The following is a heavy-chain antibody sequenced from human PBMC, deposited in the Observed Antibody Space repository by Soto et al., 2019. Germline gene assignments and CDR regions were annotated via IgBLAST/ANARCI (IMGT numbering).Heavy chain of an antibody. J-gene: IGHJ4*02. CDR3: ARDKMIDDFGLGSFDY. Sequence: ASVKVSCKASGYTFTSFGVSWLRQAPGQGPEWMGWISGYNGKTKYTQKVQGRVTLTTDTSTATAYMELRSLRSDDAAVYFCARDKMIDDFGLGSFDYWGQGAVVTVSS. CDR1: GYTFTSFG. D-gene: IGHD3-10*01. V-gene: IGHV1-18*04. CDR2: ISGYNGKT.